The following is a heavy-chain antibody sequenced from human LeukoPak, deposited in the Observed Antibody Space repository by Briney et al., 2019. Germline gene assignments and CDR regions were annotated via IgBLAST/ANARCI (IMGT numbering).Heavy chain of an antibody. J-gene: IGHJ4*02. CDR3: AREILVRGVIARYYFDY. CDR1: GGSISSGSYY. Sequence: PSETLSLTCTVSGGSISSGSYYWTWIRQHPGKGLEWIGYSYYSGSTYYNPSLKSRVTISVDTSKNQFSLKLSSVTAADTAVYYCAREILVRGVIARYYFDYWGQETLVTVSS. V-gene: IGHV4-31*03. CDR2: SYYSGST. D-gene: IGHD3-10*01.